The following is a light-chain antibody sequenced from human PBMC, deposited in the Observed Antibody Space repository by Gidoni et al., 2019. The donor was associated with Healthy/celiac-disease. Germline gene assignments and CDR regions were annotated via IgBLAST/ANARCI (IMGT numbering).Light chain of an antibody. CDR1: KLGDRY. J-gene: IGLJ1*01. CDR3: QAWDSSAYV. V-gene: IGLV3-1*01. Sequence: SYELPQPPSVSVSPGQTASITCSGDKLGDRYASWYQQKPGQSPVLVIYQDSKRPAGIPERFSGSNSGNTATLTISGTQAMDEADYYCQAWDSSAYVFGTGTKVTVL. CDR2: QDS.